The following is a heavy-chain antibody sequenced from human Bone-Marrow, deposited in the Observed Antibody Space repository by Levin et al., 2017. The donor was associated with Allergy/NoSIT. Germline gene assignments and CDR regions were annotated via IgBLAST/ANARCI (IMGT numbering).Heavy chain of an antibody. V-gene: IGHV4-34*01. D-gene: IGHD2-2*01. CDR2: NNHRGNS. CDR3: AMRAFCSSQICYDY. Sequence: PGGSLRLSCVVNGGSFSPYYWSWIRQPPGKGLEWIGENNHRGNSKYNPSLKSRVTISVDTSKSLFSLNLTSVTAADTAVYYCAMRAFCSSQICYDYWGQGTLVTVSS. CDR1: GGSFSPYY. J-gene: IGHJ4*02.